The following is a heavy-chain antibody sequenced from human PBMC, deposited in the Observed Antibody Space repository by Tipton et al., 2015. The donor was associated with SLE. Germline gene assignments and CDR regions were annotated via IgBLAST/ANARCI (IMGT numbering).Heavy chain of an antibody. CDR1: GFTFNDYA. CDR3: ATGAGKQLVLALNY. Sequence: SLRLSCVASGFTFNDYAMHWVRQAPGRGLEWVSGINWNSDNRGYADSVKGRFTISRDNAKNSLYLQMNSLRAEDTAVYYCATGAGKQLVLALNYWGQGTLVTVSS. J-gene: IGHJ4*02. D-gene: IGHD6-13*01. V-gene: IGHV3-9*01. CDR2: INWNSDNR.